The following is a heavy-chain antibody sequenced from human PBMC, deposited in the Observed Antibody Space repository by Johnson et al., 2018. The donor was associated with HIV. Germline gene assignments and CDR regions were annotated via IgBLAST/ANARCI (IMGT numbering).Heavy chain of an antibody. CDR2: INWNGGST. J-gene: IGHJ3*02. CDR1: GFTFSDHY. D-gene: IGHD6-6*01. Sequence: VQLVESGGGLVKPGGSLRLSCAGSGFTFSDHYMSWVRQAPGKGLEWVSGINWNGGSTGYADSVKGRFTISRDNAKNSLYLQMNSLRAEDTALYYCAREGIAARPGAFDIWGQGTMVTVSS. CDR3: AREGIAARPGAFDI. V-gene: IGHV3-20*04.